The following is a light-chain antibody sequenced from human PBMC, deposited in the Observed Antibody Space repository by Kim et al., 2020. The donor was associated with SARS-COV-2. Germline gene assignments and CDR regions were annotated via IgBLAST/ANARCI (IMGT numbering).Light chain of an antibody. CDR1: SSAVGGYDY. CDR3: CSYAGSNNYV. Sequence: GQSVTIPCTGTSSAVGGYDYVSWYQHHPGKAPKLMIYEVTKRPSGVPDRFSGSKSGNTASLTVSGLQAEDEADYFCCSYAGSNNYVFGIGTKVTVL. CDR2: EVT. V-gene: IGLV2-8*01. J-gene: IGLJ1*01.